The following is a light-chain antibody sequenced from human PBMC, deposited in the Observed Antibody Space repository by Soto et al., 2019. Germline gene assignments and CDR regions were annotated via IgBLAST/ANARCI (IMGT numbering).Light chain of an antibody. J-gene: IGKJ1*01. Sequence: DIQMTQSPSTLSASVGDRVTITCRASQSISSWLAWYQQKPGKAPKLLIYDASSLESGVPSRFSGRGSGTEFTLPTSSLQHDDFATYYCQQYNSWTFGQGTKVEIK. CDR2: DAS. CDR3: QQYNSWT. CDR1: QSISSW. V-gene: IGKV1-5*01.